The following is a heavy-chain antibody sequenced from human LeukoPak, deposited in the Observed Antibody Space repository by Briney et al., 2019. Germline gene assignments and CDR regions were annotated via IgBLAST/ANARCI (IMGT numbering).Heavy chain of an antibody. CDR2: IIPILGIA. J-gene: IGHJ6*03. V-gene: IGHV1-69*04. CDR1: GGTFSSYA. Sequence: SAKVSCKASGGTFSSYAISWVRQAPGQGLEWMGRIIPILGIANYAQKFQGRVTMTRDTSTSTVYMELSSLRSEDTAVYYCARASARAIYYYYMDVWGEGTTVTVSS. D-gene: IGHD3-3*01. CDR3: ARASARAIYYYYMDV.